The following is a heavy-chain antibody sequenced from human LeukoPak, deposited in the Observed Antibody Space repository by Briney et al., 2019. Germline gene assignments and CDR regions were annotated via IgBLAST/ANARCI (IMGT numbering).Heavy chain of an antibody. J-gene: IGHJ4*02. CDR2: IYYSGST. V-gene: IGHV4-59*01. CDR3: TRGTAVHGGNSPYYFDY. CDR1: GGSISSYY. D-gene: IGHD4-23*01. Sequence: SETLSLTCTVSGGSISSYYWSWIRQPPGKGLEWIGYIYYSGSTNYNPSLKSRVSISVDTSKNQFSLKLTSVTTADTAVYYCTRGTAVHGGNSPYYFDYWGQGTLVTVSS.